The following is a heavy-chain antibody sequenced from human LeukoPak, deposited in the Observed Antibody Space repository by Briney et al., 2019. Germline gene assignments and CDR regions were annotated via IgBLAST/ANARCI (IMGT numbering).Heavy chain of an antibody. CDR1: GFTFSSYG. CDR2: ISYDGSNR. J-gene: IGHJ4*02. Sequence: GRSLRLSCVASGFTFSSYGMQWVRQAPGKGLEWVALISYDGSNRNYADSVKGRFTISRDNSKNTLYLQMNSLRAEDTAVYYCAKDRGSGWFPDYWGQGTLVTVSS. D-gene: IGHD6-19*01. CDR3: AKDRGSGWFPDY. V-gene: IGHV3-30*18.